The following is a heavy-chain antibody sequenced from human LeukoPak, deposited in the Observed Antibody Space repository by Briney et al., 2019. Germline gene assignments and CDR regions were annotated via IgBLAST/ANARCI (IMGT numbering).Heavy chain of an antibody. CDR3: ARDGPAQMVDFDY. D-gene: IGHD3-10*01. V-gene: IGHV1-2*02. J-gene: IGHJ4*02. Sequence: GASVKVSCKASGYIFSGTGWYLYWLRQAPGQGLECMGWIYPYTGATHYAQKFQGRVAMTRDTSISTAYMELSRLRPDDTAVYYCARDGPAQMVDFDYWGQGTLVTVSS. CDR1: GYIFSGTGWY. CDR2: IYPYTGAT.